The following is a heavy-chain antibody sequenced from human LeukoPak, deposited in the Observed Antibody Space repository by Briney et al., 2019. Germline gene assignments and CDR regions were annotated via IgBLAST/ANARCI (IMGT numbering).Heavy chain of an antibody. CDR3: ARGGLRVMVYRLYYMDV. V-gene: IGHV1-2*02. CDR2: INPNSGGT. J-gene: IGHJ6*03. Sequence: ASVKVSCKASGYTFTGYYMHWVRQAPGQGLEWMGWINPNSGGTNYAQKFQGRVTMTRDTSISTAYMELSRLRSDDTAVYYCARGGLRVMVYRLYYMDVWGKGTTVTVSS. D-gene: IGHD2-8*01. CDR1: GYTFTGYY.